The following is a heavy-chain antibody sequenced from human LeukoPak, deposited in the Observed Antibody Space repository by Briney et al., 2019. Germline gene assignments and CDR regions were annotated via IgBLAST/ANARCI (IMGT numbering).Heavy chain of an antibody. CDR2: IYYSGST. CDR1: GGSISSYY. D-gene: IGHD1-26*01. Sequence: PSETLSLTWTVSGGSISSYYWSWIRQPPGKGLEWVGYIYYSGSTNYNPSLKSRVTISVDTSKNQFSLKLSSVTAADTAVYYCARGSGLYYYGMDVWGQGTTVTVSS. V-gene: IGHV4-59*01. J-gene: IGHJ6*02. CDR3: ARGSGLYYYGMDV.